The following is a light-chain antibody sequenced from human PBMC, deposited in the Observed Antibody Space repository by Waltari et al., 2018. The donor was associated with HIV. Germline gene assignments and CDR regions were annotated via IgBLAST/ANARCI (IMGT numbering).Light chain of an antibody. J-gene: IGLJ2*01. CDR1: SSDIGIYNY. V-gene: IGLV2-14*01. CDR2: EVN. Sequence: QSALTQPASVSGSPGQSITIPCTGTSSDIGIYNYVSWYQQHPGKAPKLLIYEVNNRPSGVSDRFSGSKSGNTASLSISGLQAEDEADYYCTSYTTRSTVIFGGGTSVTVL. CDR3: TSYTTRSTVI.